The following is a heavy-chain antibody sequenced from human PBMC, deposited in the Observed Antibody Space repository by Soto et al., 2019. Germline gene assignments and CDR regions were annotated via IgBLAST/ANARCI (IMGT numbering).Heavy chain of an antibody. CDR1: GFTFSSYA. V-gene: IGHV3-23*01. D-gene: IGHD2-8*02. CDR2: ISGSGGST. CDR3: AKDPRYLWLASLFD. Sequence: EVQLLESGGGLVQPGGSLRLSCAASGFTFSSYAMSWVRQAPGKGLEWVSAISGSGGSTYYADSVKGRFTISRDNSKNTMYLQMNSLRAEDTAVYYCAKDPRYLWLASLFDWGQGTLVTVSS. J-gene: IGHJ4*02.